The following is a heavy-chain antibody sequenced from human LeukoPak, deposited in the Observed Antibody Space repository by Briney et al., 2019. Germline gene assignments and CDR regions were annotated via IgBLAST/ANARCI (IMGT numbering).Heavy chain of an antibody. CDR3: ARGRSAYYYDSSGYPVYFDY. Sequence: PSETLSLTCAVYGGSFSGYYWSWIRQPPGKGLEWIGEINHSGSTNYNPSLKSRVTISVDTSKNQFSLKLSSVTAADTAVYYCARGRSAYYYDSSGYPVYFDYWGQGTLVTVSS. V-gene: IGHV4-34*01. CDR2: INHSGST. CDR1: GGSFSGYY. J-gene: IGHJ4*02. D-gene: IGHD3-22*01.